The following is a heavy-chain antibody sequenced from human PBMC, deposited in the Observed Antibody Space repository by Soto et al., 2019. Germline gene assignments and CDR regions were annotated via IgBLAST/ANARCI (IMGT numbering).Heavy chain of an antibody. CDR1: GFTFSSYG. CDR3: AKEGYSGSYIFDY. CDR2: ISYDGSNK. D-gene: IGHD1-26*01. Sequence: PGGSLRLSCAASGFTFSSYGMHWVRQAPGKGLEWVAVISYDGSNKYYADSVKGRFTISRDNSKNTLYLQMNSLRAEDTAVYYCAKEGYSGSYIFDYWGQGTLVTVSS. J-gene: IGHJ4*02. V-gene: IGHV3-30*18.